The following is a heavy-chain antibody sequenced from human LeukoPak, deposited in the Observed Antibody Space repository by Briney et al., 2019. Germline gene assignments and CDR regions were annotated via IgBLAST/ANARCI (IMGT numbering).Heavy chain of an antibody. Sequence: GGSLRLSCVVSGFTFSRYWMSWVRQAPGKGLEWVANIKEDGSKKDYVDSVKGRFTISRDNAKNSLYLEMNSLRADDTAVYYCARDEVGGSYAYWGQGTLVTVSS. CDR1: GFTFSRYW. D-gene: IGHD1-26*01. CDR3: ARDEVGGSYAY. CDR2: IKEDGSKK. J-gene: IGHJ4*02. V-gene: IGHV3-7*01.